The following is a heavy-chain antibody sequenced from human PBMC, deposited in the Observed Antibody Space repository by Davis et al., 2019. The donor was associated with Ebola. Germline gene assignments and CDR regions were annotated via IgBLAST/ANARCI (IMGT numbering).Heavy chain of an antibody. CDR1: GYTFIECF. D-gene: IGHD3-9*01. Sequence: ASVKVSCKASGYTFIECFMHWVRQAPGQGLEWMGRINSNTGDTIYAQKFQGRVTMTRDTSITTTYMELSGLRTDDTAIYYCAREFLVTGYKCADLWGQGTLVTVSS. CDR2: INSNTGDT. J-gene: IGHJ5*02. V-gene: IGHV1-2*02. CDR3: AREFLVTGYKCADL.